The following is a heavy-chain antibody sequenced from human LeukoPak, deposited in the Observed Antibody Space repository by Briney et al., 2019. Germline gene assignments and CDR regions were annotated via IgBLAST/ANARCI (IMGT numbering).Heavy chain of an antibody. D-gene: IGHD2-2*01. CDR1: GFTVSSNY. CDR3: ARTNVVPAATGFDY. V-gene: IGHV3-66*01. J-gene: IGHJ4*02. Sequence: GGSLRLSCAASGFTVSSNYVSWVRQAPGKGLEWVSVIYSGGSTYYADSVKGRFTISRDNSKNTLYLQMNSLRAEDTAVYYCARTNVVPAATGFDYWGQGTLVTVSS. CDR2: IYSGGST.